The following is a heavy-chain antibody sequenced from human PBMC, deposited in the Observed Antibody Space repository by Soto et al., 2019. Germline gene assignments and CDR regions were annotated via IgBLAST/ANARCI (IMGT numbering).Heavy chain of an antibody. CDR1: GYTFTSYA. Sequence: GSVKVSCKASGYTFTSYAMQWVRQAPGQRLERMGWINAGNGNTKYSQKFQGRVTITRDTSASTAYMELSSLRSEDTAVYYCARDAGYDYIWGSQYYFDYWGQGTLVTVSS. D-gene: IGHD3-16*01. CDR3: ARDAGYDYIWGSQYYFDY. V-gene: IGHV1-3*01. CDR2: INAGNGNT. J-gene: IGHJ4*02.